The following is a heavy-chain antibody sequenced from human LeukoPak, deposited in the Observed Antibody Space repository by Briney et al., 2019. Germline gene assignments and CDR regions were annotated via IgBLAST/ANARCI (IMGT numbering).Heavy chain of an antibody. J-gene: IGHJ3*02. CDR2: IYYSGST. CDR3: ARDTHYDSSGYYHAGPYDAFDI. Sequence: PSETLSLTCAVYGGSFSGYYWSWIRQPPGKGLEWIGYIYYSGSTYYNPSLKSRVTISVDTSKNQFSLKLSSVTAADTAVYYCARDTHYDSSGYYHAGPYDAFDIWGQGTMVTVSS. CDR1: GGSFSGYY. D-gene: IGHD3-22*01. V-gene: IGHV4-30-4*08.